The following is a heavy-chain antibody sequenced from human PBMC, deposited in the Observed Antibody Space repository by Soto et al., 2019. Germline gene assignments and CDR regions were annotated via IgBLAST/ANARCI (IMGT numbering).Heavy chain of an antibody. Sequence: SETLSLTCIVSGSSISSSGYYWGWIRQPPGKGLEWIASMYCNVGTYYNPSLKSRVTISVDTSANQFSLKLSSVTAADTAVYYCARLTSRHWVDYWGQGTLVTVSS. J-gene: IGHJ4*02. CDR3: ARLTSRHWVDY. D-gene: IGHD3-16*01. V-gene: IGHV4-39*01. CDR2: MYCNVGT. CDR1: GSSISSSGYY.